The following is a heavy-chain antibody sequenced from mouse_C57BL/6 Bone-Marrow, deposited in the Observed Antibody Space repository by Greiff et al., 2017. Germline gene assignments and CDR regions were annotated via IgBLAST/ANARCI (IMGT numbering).Heavy chain of an antibody. J-gene: IGHJ2*01. V-gene: IGHV5-6*02. CDR2: ISSGGSYT. CDR1: GFTFSSSG. D-gene: IGHD1-1*01. CDR3: ARPLRYFDY. Sequence: EVMLVESGGDLVKPGGSLKLSCAASGFTFSSSGMSWVRQTPDKRLEWVATISSGGSYTYYPDSVKGRFTISRDNAKNTLYLQMSSLKSEDTAMYYCARPLRYFDYWGQGTTLTVSS.